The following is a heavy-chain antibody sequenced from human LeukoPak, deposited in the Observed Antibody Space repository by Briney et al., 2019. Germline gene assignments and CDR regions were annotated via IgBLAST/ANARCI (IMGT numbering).Heavy chain of an antibody. D-gene: IGHD3-22*01. CDR1: GFTFSDYY. V-gene: IGHV3-11*06. CDR2: ISSSSSHI. CDR3: ARDDDSSGHFDY. J-gene: IGHJ4*02. Sequence: GGSLRLSCAASGFTFSDYYMSWIRQAPGKGLEWVSSISSSSSHIYYADSVKGRFTISRDNAKNSLYLQMNSLRAEDTAVYYCARDDDSSGHFDYWGQGTLVTVSS.